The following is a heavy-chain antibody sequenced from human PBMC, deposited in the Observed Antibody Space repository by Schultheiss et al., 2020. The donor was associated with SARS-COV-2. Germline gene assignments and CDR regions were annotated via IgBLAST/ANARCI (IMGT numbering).Heavy chain of an antibody. V-gene: IGHV3-30-3*01. J-gene: IGHJ5*02. D-gene: IGHD3-16*02. Sequence: GGSLRLSCAASGFTFSSYAMHWVRQAPGKGLEWVAVISYDGSNKYYADSVKGRFTISRDNSKNTLYLQMNSLRAEDTAVYYCARPWGSYLSWFDPWGQGTLVTVSS. CDR1: GFTFSSYA. CDR3: ARPWGSYLSWFDP. CDR2: ISYDGSNK.